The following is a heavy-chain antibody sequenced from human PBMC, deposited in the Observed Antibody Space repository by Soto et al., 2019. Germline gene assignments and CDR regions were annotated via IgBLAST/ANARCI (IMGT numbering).Heavy chain of an antibody. CDR2: IHYSGTT. CDR1: GGSISNYY. Sequence: QVQLQESGPGLVKPSETLSLTCTVSGGSISNYYWHWIRQPPGKGREWLGNIHYSGTTDYNPSLKSRVTVSVDTSKNQFSLKLSSVTAADTAVYYCAGNYDVLTGRGDLDVWGQGTTVTVSS. V-gene: IGHV4-59*08. D-gene: IGHD3-9*01. J-gene: IGHJ6*02. CDR3: AGNYDVLTGRGDLDV.